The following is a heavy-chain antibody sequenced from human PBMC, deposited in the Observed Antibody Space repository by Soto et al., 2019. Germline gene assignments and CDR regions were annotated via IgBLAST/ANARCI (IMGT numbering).Heavy chain of an antibody. CDR3: GGGRITMVRRVIITGYYGMDF. Sequence: QVQLVQSGAEVKKPGSSVKVSCKASGGTFSSYAISWVRQAPGQGLEWMGGIIPIFGTANYAQKFQGRVTITADESTSTAYMELSSLKSEDTAVYYCGGGRITMVRRVIITGYYGMDFWGQGTTVTVSS. CDR2: IIPIFGTA. CDR1: GGTFSSYA. V-gene: IGHV1-69*01. D-gene: IGHD3-10*01. J-gene: IGHJ6*02.